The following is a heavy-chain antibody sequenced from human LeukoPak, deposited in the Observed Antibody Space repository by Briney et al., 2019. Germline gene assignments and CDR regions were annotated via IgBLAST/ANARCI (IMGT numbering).Heavy chain of an antibody. D-gene: IGHD6-19*01. CDR3: ASALRTSGWYGYNWFDP. Sequence: SETLSLTCTVSGGSISSSSYYWGWIRQPPGKGLEWIGSIYYSGSTYYNPSLKSRVTISVDTSKNQFSLKLSSVTAADTAVYYCASALRTSGWYGYNWFDPWGQGTLVIVSS. V-gene: IGHV4-39*01. CDR2: IYYSGST. CDR1: GGSISSSSYY. J-gene: IGHJ5*02.